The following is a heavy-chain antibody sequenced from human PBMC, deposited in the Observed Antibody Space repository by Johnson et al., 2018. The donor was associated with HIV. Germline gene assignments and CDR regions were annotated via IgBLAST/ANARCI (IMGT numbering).Heavy chain of an antibody. J-gene: IGHJ3*02. Sequence: VQLVESGGGVVRPGGSLILSCVASGFTFGDYGMSWVRQAPGKGLAWVSGINWNGGSTDYADSVKGRFTISSDNAKNSMYLQMNRLGTEDTAVYYCEKDLGEREKEEWASDYYDFVRDFTGQDPRREVGSLDIWGHGTMVTVSS. V-gene: IGHV3-20*04. D-gene: IGHD3-3*01. CDR1: GFTFGDYG. CDR3: EKDLGEREKEEWASDYYDFVRDFTGQDPRREVGSLDI. CDR2: INWNGGST.